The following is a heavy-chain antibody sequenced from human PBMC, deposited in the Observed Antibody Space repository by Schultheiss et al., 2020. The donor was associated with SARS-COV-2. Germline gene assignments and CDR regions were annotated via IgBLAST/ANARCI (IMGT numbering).Heavy chain of an antibody. V-gene: IGHV3-23*01. D-gene: IGHD3-3*01. CDR1: GFTFSDHY. J-gene: IGHJ4*03. CDR3: ARDPDFWSGSNFDY. Sequence: GGSLRLSCAASGFTFSDHYMDWVRQAPGKGLEWVSAISGSGGSTYYADSVKGRFTISRDNSKDAVFLEMNSLRAEDTAVYYCARDPDFWSGSNFDYWGQGTTVTVSS. CDR2: ISGSGGST.